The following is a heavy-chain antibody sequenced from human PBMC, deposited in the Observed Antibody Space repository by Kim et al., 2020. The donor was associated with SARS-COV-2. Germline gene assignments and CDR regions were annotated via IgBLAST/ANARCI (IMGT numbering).Heavy chain of an antibody. CDR3: ASNEPEGSYYYYYGMDV. CDR2: INPSGGST. Sequence: ASVKVSCKASGYTFTSYYMHWVRQAPGQGLEWMGIINPSGGSTSYAQKLQGRVTMTTDTSTSTAYMELRSLRSDDTAVYYCASNEPEGSYYYYYGMDVWGQGTTVTVSS. J-gene: IGHJ6*02. D-gene: IGHD2-8*01. V-gene: IGHV1-46*01. CDR1: GYTFTSYY.